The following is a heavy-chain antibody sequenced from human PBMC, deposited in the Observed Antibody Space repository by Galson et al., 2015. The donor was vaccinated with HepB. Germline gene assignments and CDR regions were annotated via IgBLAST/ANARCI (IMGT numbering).Heavy chain of an antibody. V-gene: IGHV1-69*08. CDR1: GGTFSSYT. D-gene: IGHD6-13*01. CDR2: ITPMVGRG. J-gene: IGHJ4*02. Sequence: SVKVSCKASGGTFSSYTVSWLRQAPGHGLEWMGKITPMVGRGSYAQKFQGRVTITADKSSTITYMELSSSSTEDTAVYYCARDFAAAADYWGQGTLVTVSS. CDR3: ARDFAAAADY.